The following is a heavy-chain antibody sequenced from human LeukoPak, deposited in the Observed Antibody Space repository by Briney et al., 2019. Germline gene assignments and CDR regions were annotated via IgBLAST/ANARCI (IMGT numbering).Heavy chain of an antibody. J-gene: IGHJ4*02. Sequence: GMSLRLSCAASGFTFSNFAMHWVRQVPGKGLEWVALIWYDGSHGSYADSVKGRFSISRDNSKNTLYLQMNSLRVEDTAVYYCAKERKDIVAAGTDYWGPGTLVTVSS. CDR1: GFTFSNFA. CDR3: AKERKDIVAAGTDY. V-gene: IGHV3-33*06. D-gene: IGHD6-13*01. CDR2: IWYDGSHG.